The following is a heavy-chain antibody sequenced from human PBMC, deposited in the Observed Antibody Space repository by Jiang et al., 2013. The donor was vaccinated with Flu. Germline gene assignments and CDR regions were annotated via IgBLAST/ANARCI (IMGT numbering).Heavy chain of an antibody. CDR3: ARGRGSSWYRYYYYYYGMDV. V-gene: IGHV4-39*01. D-gene: IGHD6-13*01. CDR2: IYYSGST. Sequence: LLKPSETLSLTCTVSGGSISSSSYYWGWIRQPPGKGLEWIGSIYYSGSTYYNPSLKSRVTISVDTSRNQFSLKLSSVTAADTAVYYCARGRGSSWYRYYYYYYGMDVWGQGTTVTVSS. CDR1: GGSISSSSYY. J-gene: IGHJ6*02.